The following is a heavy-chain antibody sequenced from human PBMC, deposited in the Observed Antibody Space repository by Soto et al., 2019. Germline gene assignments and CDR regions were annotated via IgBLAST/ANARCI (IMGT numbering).Heavy chain of an antibody. V-gene: IGHV1-69*04. Sequence: QVQLVQSGAEVKRPGSSVKVSCKASGDTFNFYSINWVRQAPGLGLEWMGRVNPILSMSNYAQRFQGRVTMTADKSTRTAYMELRGLRSEDTAIYYCATSYGSGYRAFDFWGQGALVTVSS. CDR1: GDTFNFYS. CDR2: VNPILSMS. J-gene: IGHJ4*02. CDR3: ATSYGSGYRAFDF. D-gene: IGHD3-10*01.